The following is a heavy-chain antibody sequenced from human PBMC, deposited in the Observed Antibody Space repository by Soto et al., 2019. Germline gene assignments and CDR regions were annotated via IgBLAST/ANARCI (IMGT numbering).Heavy chain of an antibody. D-gene: IGHD3-10*01. CDR2: NSGSGDFT. Sequence: EVQLLESGGGLVQPGGSLRLSCTASGFTFSDYAMSWVRQIPGKGLEWVSSNSGSGDFTQYAGSVEGRFTISRDNSKNTLYLQMNSLRVDDSAIYYCANGVRGDSAIFYYYFYMEVWGKGTTVTVSS. CDR1: GFTFSDYA. J-gene: IGHJ6*03. CDR3: ANGVRGDSAIFYYYFYMEV. V-gene: IGHV3-23*01.